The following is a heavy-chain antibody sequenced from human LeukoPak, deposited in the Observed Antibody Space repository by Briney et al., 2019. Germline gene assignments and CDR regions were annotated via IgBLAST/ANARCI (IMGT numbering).Heavy chain of an antibody. CDR1: GDSLTSGAYY. J-gene: IGHJ2*01. CDR2: IYYSGST. D-gene: IGHD3-10*01. CDR3: ARSPYGSGSYYDFWYFDL. Sequence: PSETLSLTCTVSGDSLTSGAYYWGWIRQPPGRGLEWIGCIYYSGSTHYNPALKSRVTISVDTSKNQFSLNLSSVTAADTAVYYCARSPYGSGSYYDFWYFDLWGRGTLVTVSS. V-gene: IGHV4-61*08.